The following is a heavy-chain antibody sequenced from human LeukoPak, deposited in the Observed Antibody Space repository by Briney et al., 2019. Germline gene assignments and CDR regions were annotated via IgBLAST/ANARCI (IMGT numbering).Heavy chain of an antibody. V-gene: IGHV3-30*02. CDR1: GFTFSSYG. J-gene: IGHJ4*02. CDR2: IRYDGSNK. CDR3: ESCCYSHY. Sequence: SGGSLRLSCAASGFTFSSYGMHWVRQAPGKGLEWVAFIRYDGSNKYYADSVKGRFTISRDNSKNMLYLQMNSLRAEDTAVYYCESCCYSHYWGQGTLVTVSS. D-gene: IGHD2-2*02.